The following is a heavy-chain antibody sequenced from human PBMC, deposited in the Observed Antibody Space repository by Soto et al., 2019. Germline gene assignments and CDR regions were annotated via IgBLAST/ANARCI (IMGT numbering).Heavy chain of an antibody. D-gene: IGHD6-19*01. CDR3: AKVAAEFFFAQFDY. J-gene: IGHJ4*02. Sequence: GGSLRLSCAASGLTFSSYAMSWVRQAPGKGLEWVSAIGGSGGSTYYADFGKCRFTISKDNSKNTLYLQMNSLRAEDMAVYYCAKVAAEFFFAQFDYWGQGTLVTVSS. V-gene: IGHV3-23*01. CDR2: IGGSGGST. CDR1: GLTFSSYA.